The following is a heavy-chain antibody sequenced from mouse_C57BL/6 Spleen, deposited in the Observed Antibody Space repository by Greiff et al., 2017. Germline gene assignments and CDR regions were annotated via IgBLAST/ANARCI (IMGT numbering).Heavy chain of an antibody. J-gene: IGHJ4*01. D-gene: IGHD2-4*01. CDR3: AKHEGGHDYDDLYAMDY. Sequence: VQLQQSGPGLVAPSQSLSITCTVSGFSLTSYGVDWVRQPPGKGLEWLGVIWGGGSTNYNSALMSRLSISKDNSKSQVFLKMNSLQTDDTAMYYCAKHEGGHDYDDLYAMDYWGQGTSVTVSS. V-gene: IGHV2-9*01. CDR2: IWGGGST. CDR1: GFSLTSYG.